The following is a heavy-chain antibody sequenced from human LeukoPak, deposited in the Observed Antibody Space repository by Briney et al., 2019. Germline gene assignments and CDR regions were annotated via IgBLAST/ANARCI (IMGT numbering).Heavy chain of an antibody. CDR2: ISWNSGSI. J-gene: IGHJ4*02. D-gene: IGHD5-18*01. CDR1: GFTFDDYA. Sequence: PGGSLRLSCAASGFTFDDYAMHWVRQAPGKGLEWVSGISWNSGSIGYADSVKGRFTISRDNAKNSLYLQMNSLRAEDMALYYCAKDIGRGYSYGHFDYWGQGTLVTVSS. CDR3: AKDIGRGYSYGHFDY. V-gene: IGHV3-9*03.